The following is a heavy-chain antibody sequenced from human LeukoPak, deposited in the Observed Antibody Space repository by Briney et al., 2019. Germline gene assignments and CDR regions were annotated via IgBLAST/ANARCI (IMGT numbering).Heavy chain of an antibody. CDR3: ARVNCGGDCYPDYYYYYGMDV. D-gene: IGHD2-21*02. V-gene: IGHV4-30-2*01. Sequence: SETLSLTCAVSGGSISSGGYPWSWIRQPPGKGLEWIGYIYHSGSTYYNPSLKSRVTISVDRSKNQFSLKLSSVTAADTAVYYCARVNCGGDCYPDYYYYYGMDVWGQGTTVTVSS. CDR2: IYHSGST. J-gene: IGHJ6*02. CDR1: GGSISSGGYP.